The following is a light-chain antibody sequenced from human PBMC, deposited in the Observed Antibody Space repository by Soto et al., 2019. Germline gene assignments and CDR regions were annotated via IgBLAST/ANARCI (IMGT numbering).Light chain of an antibody. Sequence: EIVMTQSPATLSVSPGGRATLSCRASQSVSSNLAWYQQKPGQSPRLLIYGASIRTTAIPARFSGSGSGTDFTLNISSLQSEDFEVYYCQQYNNWPPITFGQGTRLEIK. CDR1: QSVSSN. CDR3: QQYNNWPPIT. J-gene: IGKJ5*01. CDR2: GAS. V-gene: IGKV3-15*01.